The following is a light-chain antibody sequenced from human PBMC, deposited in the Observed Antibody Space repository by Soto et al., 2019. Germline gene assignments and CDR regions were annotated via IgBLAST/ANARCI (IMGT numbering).Light chain of an antibody. V-gene: IGLV2-11*01. CDR3: FSYTANDNWV. CDR1: NSDVGRYNS. J-gene: IGLJ3*02. CDR2: AVR. Sequence: VLTQPHSVSGSPGQSVTISCTGTNSDVGRYNSVSWYQQLPSKAPKIIISAVRQRPSGVPDRFSGSKSGNTASLTISGLQADDEADYFCFSYTANDNWVFGGGTKVTVL.